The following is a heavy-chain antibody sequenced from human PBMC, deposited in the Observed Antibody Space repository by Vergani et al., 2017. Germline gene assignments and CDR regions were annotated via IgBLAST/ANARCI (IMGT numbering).Heavy chain of an antibody. J-gene: IGHJ6*03. CDR2: INPNSGGT. D-gene: IGHD6-13*01. V-gene: IGHV1-2*02. CDR3: ARVGIAAAGMTYYYYYYMDV. Sequence: QVQLVQSGAEVKKPGASVKVSCKASGYTFTGYYMHWVRQAPGPGLEWMGWINPNSGGTNYAQKFQGRVTMTRDTSISTAYMELSRLRSDDTAVYYCARVGIAAAGMTYYYYYYMDVWGKGTTVTVSS. CDR1: GYTFTGYY.